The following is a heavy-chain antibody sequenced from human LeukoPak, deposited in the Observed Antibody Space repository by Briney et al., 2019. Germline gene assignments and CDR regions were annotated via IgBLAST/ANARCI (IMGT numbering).Heavy chain of an antibody. J-gene: IGHJ5*02. Sequence: EASVKVSCKASGYTFTSYGISWVRQAPGQGLEWMGWISAYNGNTNYAQKLQGRVTVTTDTSTSTAYMELRSLRSDDTAVYYCALHGYSGYRPKEWLDPWGQGTLVTVSS. CDR1: GYTFTSYG. CDR3: ALHGYSGYRPKEWLDP. CDR2: ISAYNGNT. D-gene: IGHD5-12*01. V-gene: IGHV1-18*01.